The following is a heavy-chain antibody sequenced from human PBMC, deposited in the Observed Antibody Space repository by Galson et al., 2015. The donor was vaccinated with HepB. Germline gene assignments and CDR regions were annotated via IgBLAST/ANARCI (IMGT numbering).Heavy chain of an antibody. CDR3: ARIPQWLVHNNWYFDL. J-gene: IGHJ2*01. CDR1: GFSLSTSGMC. V-gene: IGHV2-70*01. Sequence: PALVKPTQTLTLTCTFSGFSLSTSGMCVSWIRQPPGKALEWLALIDWADDRYYSTSLKTRLTISKDTSKNQVVLTMTNMDPVDTATYYCARIPQWLVHNNWYFDLWGRGTLVTVSS. CDR2: IDWADDR. D-gene: IGHD6-19*01.